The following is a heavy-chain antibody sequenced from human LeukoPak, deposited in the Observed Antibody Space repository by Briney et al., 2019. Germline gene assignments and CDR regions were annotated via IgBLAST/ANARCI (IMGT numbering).Heavy chain of an antibody. CDR3: ARRGSRWTQYYFDY. Sequence: ASVKVSCKASGCTFTSYGISWVRQAPGQGLEWMGWISAYNGNTNYAQKLQGRVTMTTDASTSTAYMELRSLRSDDTAVYYCARRGSRWTQYYFDYWGQGTLVTVSS. D-gene: IGHD2-15*01. CDR1: GCTFTSYG. V-gene: IGHV1-18*01. CDR2: ISAYNGNT. J-gene: IGHJ4*02.